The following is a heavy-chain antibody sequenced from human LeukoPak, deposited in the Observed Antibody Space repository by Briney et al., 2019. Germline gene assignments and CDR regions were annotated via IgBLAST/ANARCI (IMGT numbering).Heavy chain of an antibody. CDR3: ARALGWLPENY. J-gene: IGHJ4*02. CDR2: IKQDGSEK. CDR1: GFTFNNYW. D-gene: IGHD5-24*01. V-gene: IGHV3-7*01. Sequence: GGSLRLSCAASGFTFNNYWMSWVRQAPGKGLEWVANIKQDGSEKDYVDSVKGRFTISRDNAKNSLYLQMNSLRAEDTAVYYCARALGWLPENYWGQGTLVTVSS.